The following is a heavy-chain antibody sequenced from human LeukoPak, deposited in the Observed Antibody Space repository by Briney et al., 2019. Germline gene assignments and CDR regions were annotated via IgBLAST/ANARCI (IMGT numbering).Heavy chain of an antibody. CDR1: GGSISSYY. V-gene: IGHV4-59*01. CDR2: IYYSGST. J-gene: IGHJ5*02. Sequence: KPSETLSLTCTVSGGSISSYYWSWMRQPPGKGLEWIGYIYYSGSTNYNPSLESRVTISVDTSKNQFSLKLSSVTAADTAVYYCAREGTDLYNWFDPWGQGTLVTVSS. CDR3: AREGTDLYNWFDP.